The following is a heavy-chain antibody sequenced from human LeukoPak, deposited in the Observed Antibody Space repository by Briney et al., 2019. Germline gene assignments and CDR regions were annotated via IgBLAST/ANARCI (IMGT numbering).Heavy chain of an antibody. CDR3: ARGDSSGYYTPFGY. J-gene: IGHJ4*02. V-gene: IGHV5-51*01. CDR1: GYSFSSYW. D-gene: IGHD3-22*01. Sequence: GESLKISCKGSGYSFSSYWIGWVRQMPGKGLECMGIIFPGDSDIRYSPSFQGRVTISADKSISTAHLQWGSLKASDTAMYYCARGDSSGYYTPFGYWGQGTLVTVSS. CDR2: IFPGDSDI.